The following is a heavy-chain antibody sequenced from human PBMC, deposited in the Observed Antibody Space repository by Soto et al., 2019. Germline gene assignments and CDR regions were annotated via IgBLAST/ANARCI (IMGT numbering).Heavy chain of an antibody. J-gene: IGHJ3*02. CDR3: ARIVSYDSSGPI. CDR1: GYTFTSYG. Sequence: GASVKVSCKASGYTFTSYGISWVRQAPGQGLEWMVWLSAYNGNTNYAQKLQGRVTMTTDTSTSTAYMELRSLRSDDTAVYYCARIVSYDSSGPIWGQGTMVTVSS. CDR2: LSAYNGNT. D-gene: IGHD3-22*01. V-gene: IGHV1-18*04.